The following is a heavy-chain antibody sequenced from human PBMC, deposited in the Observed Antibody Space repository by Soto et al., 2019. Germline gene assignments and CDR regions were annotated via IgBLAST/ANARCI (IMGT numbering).Heavy chain of an antibody. Sequence: SETLSLTCAVYGGSFSGYYWSWIRQPPGKGLEWIGEINHSGSTNYNPSLKSRVTISVDTSKNQFSLKLSSVTAADTAVYYCARDERAFFDYWGQGTLVTVSS. V-gene: IGHV4-34*01. CDR2: INHSGST. J-gene: IGHJ4*02. CDR1: GGSFSGYY. CDR3: ARDERAFFDY.